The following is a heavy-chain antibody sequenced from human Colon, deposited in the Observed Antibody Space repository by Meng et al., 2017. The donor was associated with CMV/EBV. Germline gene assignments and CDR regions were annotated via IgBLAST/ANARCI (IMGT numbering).Heavy chain of an antibody. J-gene: IGHJ5*02. CDR1: GFTFSAYP. CDR3: ARASNSSFDP. D-gene: IGHD4-11*01. V-gene: IGHV3-30*14. CDR2: ISHDGAKK. Sequence: GESLKISCAASGFTFSAYPIHWVRQAPGKGLEWVAIISHDGAKKYYAESVKGRFTISRDNSQNTVNVHINSLRVDDTAVYYCARASNSSFDPWGQGTLVTVSS.